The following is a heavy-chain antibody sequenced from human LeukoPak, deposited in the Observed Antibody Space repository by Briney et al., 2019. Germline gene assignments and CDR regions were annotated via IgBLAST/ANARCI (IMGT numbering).Heavy chain of an antibody. CDR1: GYTFTSYY. CDR2: IDPSGGST. J-gene: IGHJ4*02. V-gene: IGHV1-46*01. D-gene: IGHD6-13*01. CDR3: ARRSIAAGVFDY. Sequence: ASVKVSCKASGYTFTSYYMHWVRQAPGQGLEWMGVIDPSGGSTSYAQKFQGRVTVTRDTSTSTVYMELSSLRSEDTAVYYCARRSIAAGVFDYWGQGTLVTVSS.